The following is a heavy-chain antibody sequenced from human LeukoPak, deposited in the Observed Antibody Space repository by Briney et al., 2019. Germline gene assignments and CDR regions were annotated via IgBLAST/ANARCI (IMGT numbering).Heavy chain of an antibody. D-gene: IGHD2-2*01. CDR2: ISCDGSNK. CDR1: GFTFSSYG. J-gene: IGHJ4*02. V-gene: IGHV3-30*18. CDR3: AKGPDCSSTSCYDY. Sequence: GGSLRLSCAASGFTFSSYGMHWVRQAPGKGLEWVAVISCDGSNKYYADSVKGRFTISRDNSKNTLYLQMNSLRAEDTAVYYCAKGPDCSSTSCYDYWGQGTLVTVSS.